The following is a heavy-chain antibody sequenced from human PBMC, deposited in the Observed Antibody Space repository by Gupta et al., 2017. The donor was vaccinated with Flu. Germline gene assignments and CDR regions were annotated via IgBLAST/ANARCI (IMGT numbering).Heavy chain of an antibody. J-gene: IGHJ4*02. D-gene: IGHD6-13*01. Sequence: QVPGKGLEWVSGISWNSNTIAYADSVKGRFTISRDNAKNSLYLQVNSLRAEDTALYFCVKDSLSSSWALFDFWGQGSLVTVSS. CDR2: ISWNSNTI. V-gene: IGHV3-9*01. CDR3: VKDSLSSSWALFDF.